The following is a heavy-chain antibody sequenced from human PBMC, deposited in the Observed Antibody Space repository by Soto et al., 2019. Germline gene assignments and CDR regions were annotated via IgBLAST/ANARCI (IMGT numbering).Heavy chain of an antibody. CDR2: ISGSGGST. V-gene: IGHV3-23*01. J-gene: IGHJ4*02. CDR3: AKVVVRDFDY. Sequence: AISGSGGSTYYADSVKGRFTISRGNSKNTLYLQMNSLRAEDTAVYYCAKVVVRDFDYWGQGTLVTVSS. D-gene: IGHD2-15*01.